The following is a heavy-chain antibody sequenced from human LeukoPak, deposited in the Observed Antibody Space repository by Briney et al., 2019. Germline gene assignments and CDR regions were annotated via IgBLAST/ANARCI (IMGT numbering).Heavy chain of an antibody. CDR2: ISSSGSTI. Sequence: GGSLRLSCAASGFTFSDYYMSWIRQAPGKGLEWVSFISSSGSTIYYADSMKGRFTISRGNAKNSVYLQMNSLRAEDTAVYYCARGLGYCSGGSCPRRAFDIWGQGTVVTVSS. V-gene: IGHV3-11*01. CDR1: GFTFSDYY. D-gene: IGHD2-15*01. J-gene: IGHJ3*02. CDR3: ARGLGYCSGGSCPRRAFDI.